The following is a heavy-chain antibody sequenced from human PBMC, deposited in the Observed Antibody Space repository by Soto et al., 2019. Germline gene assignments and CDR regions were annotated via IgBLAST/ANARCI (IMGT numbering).Heavy chain of an antibody. J-gene: IGHJ6*01. Sequence: EVQLVESGGGMVMPGGSLRLSCAASGFTFSDAWMTWIRQAPGKGLHCVGRIKRKIDGETTDYAAPVKGRFTISRDDSNHTLYLQMNSLKVEDTAMYYCVTDRGGGMDVWGQGTTVTVSS. D-gene: IGHD3-10*01. CDR2: IKRKIDGETT. CDR3: VTDRGGGMDV. CDR1: GFTFSDAW. V-gene: IGHV3-15*01.